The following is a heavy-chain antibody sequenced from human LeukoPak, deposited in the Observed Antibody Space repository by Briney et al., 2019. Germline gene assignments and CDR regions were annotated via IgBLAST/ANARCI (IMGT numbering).Heavy chain of an antibody. J-gene: IGHJ4*03. CDR3: ARHCSGSSCYDN. Sequence: PSETLSLTCTVSGGSISNYYWSWIRQPPGKGLEWIGYICYSGSTNYNPSLKSRVTISVDTSKNQISLKLHSVTAADTAVYYCARHCSGSSCYDNWGQGTLVTVSS. V-gene: IGHV4-59*08. CDR2: ICYSGST. CDR1: GGSISNYY. D-gene: IGHD2-15*01.